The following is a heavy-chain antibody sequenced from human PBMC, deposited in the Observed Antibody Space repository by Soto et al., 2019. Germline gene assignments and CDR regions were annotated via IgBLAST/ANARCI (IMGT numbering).Heavy chain of an antibody. CDR3: ARAQVQPDGLHY. CDR1: GGTFSSYT. V-gene: IGHV1-69*02. CDR2: IIPILNIA. J-gene: IGHJ4*02. D-gene: IGHD5-12*01. Sequence: QVQLVQSGAEVKEPGSSVKVSCKSSGGTFSSYTFNWVRQAPGQGLEWLGRIIPILNIANFAQNFQGRITITADRSTSTAYLEVRSLRSDDVAVYYCARAQVQPDGLHYWGQGTRVTVSS.